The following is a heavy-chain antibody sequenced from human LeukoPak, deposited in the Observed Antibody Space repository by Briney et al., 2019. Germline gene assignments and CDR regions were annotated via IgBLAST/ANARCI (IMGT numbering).Heavy chain of an antibody. CDR1: GYTFTSYG. J-gene: IGHJ3*02. CDR3: ATETLRTDYGDYVVAFDI. Sequence: GASVKVSCKASGYTFTSYGISWVRQAPGQGLEWMGWISAYNGNTNYAQTLQGRVTMATDTSTSTAYMELRSPRSDDTAVYYCATETLRTDYGDYVVAFDIWGQGTMVTVSS. V-gene: IGHV1-18*01. D-gene: IGHD4-17*01. CDR2: ISAYNGNT.